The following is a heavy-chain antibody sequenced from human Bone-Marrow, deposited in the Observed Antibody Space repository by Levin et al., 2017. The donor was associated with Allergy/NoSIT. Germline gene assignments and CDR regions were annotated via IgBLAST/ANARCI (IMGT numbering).Heavy chain of an antibody. Sequence: TTSETLSLTCAVSGASISSGGYSLSWIRQPPGKGLEWIGYIYDSGSTYYNASLKSRVTISVDMSKKQFSLRLSSVTAADTAMYYCARGTTVTPGGTDSFHIWGQGTMVTVSS. V-gene: IGHV4-30-2*01. J-gene: IGHJ3*02. CDR2: IYDSGST. CDR3: ARGTTVTPGGTDSFHI. D-gene: IGHD4-17*01. CDR1: GASISSGGYS.